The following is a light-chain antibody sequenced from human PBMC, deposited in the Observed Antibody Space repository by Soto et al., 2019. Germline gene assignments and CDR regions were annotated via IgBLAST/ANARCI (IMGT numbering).Light chain of an antibody. CDR2: DTS. CDR3: QQRINWPIT. CDR1: QNVNNY. Sequence: ETVLTQSPATLSLSPGERATLSCRASQNVNNYLAWYQHKPGQAPRLLIYDTSNRATGIPARFSGSGSGTDFTLTISSLEPEDFAVYYCQQRINWPITFGQGTRLDIK. J-gene: IGKJ5*01. V-gene: IGKV3-11*01.